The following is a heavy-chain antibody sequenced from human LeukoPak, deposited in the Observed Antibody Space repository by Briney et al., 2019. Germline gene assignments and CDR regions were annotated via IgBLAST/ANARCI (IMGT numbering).Heavy chain of an antibody. CDR1: GFTFSSCV. D-gene: IGHD7-27*01. Sequence: GGSLRLSCAASGFTFSSCVMGWVRQAPGKGLEWVSSITSSGSTTYYADSVKGRFTISRDNSENTLYLQMSSLRADETALYYCAKGSNWGSGYYFDFWGQGALVTVSS. CDR2: ITSSGSTT. CDR3: AKGSNWGSGYYFDF. J-gene: IGHJ4*02. V-gene: IGHV3-23*01.